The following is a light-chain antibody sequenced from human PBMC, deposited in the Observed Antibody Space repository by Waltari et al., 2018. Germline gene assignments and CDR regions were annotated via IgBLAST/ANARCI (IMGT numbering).Light chain of an antibody. CDR3: CSYTSTDIPL. CDR1: SRDLGSNNF. V-gene: IGLV2-14*03. CDR2: DVS. J-gene: IGLJ2*01. Sequence: QSALTQPASVSGSPGQSITISCTGTSRDLGSNNFVSWYQQHPGKAPKIIIYDVSNRPSGVSYRFSGSKSGNTASLTISGLQAEDEADYYCCSYTSTDIPLFGGGTRLTVL.